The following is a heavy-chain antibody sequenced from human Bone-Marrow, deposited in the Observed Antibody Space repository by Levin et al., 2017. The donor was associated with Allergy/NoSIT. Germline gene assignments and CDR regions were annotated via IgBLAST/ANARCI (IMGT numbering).Heavy chain of an antibody. CDR2: INHSGST. CDR1: GGSFSGYY. V-gene: IGHV4-34*01. Sequence: PSQTLSLTCAVYGGSFSGYYWSWIRQPPGKGLEWIGEINHSGSTNYNPSLKSRVTISVDTSKNQFSLKLSSVTAADTAVYYCARGGWACSSTSCYPNWFDPWGQGTLVTVSS. D-gene: IGHD2-2*01. CDR3: ARGGWACSSTSCYPNWFDP. J-gene: IGHJ5*02.